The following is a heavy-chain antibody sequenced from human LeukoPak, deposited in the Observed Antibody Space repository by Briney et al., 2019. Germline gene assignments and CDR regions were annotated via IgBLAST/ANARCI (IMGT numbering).Heavy chain of an antibody. J-gene: IGHJ3*01. CDR1: GFTFSNAW. V-gene: IGHV3-15*01. CDR3: TTGYQLLSGALHV. CDR2: IKSKIDGGTT. Sequence: PGGSLRPSCVASGFTFSNAWMNWVRQAPGKGLEWVGRIKSKIDGGTTDYTAPVKGRFSISRDDSKNMLYLQMNSLQTEDTAVYYCTTGYQLLSGALHVWGKGTMVTVSS. D-gene: IGHD2-2*01.